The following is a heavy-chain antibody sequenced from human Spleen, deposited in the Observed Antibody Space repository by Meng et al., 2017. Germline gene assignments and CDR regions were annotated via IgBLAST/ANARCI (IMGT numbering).Heavy chain of an antibody. Sequence: GSLRLSCTVSGGSISSYYWSWIRQPPGQGLAWIGYIYYSGSTNYNPSLKSRVTISVDTSKNQFSLKLSSVTAADTAVYYCARDQMATAYYYGMDVWGQGTTVTVSS. D-gene: IGHD5-24*01. CDR2: IYYSGST. CDR3: ARDQMATAYYYGMDV. J-gene: IGHJ6*02. V-gene: IGHV4-59*01. CDR1: GGSISSYY.